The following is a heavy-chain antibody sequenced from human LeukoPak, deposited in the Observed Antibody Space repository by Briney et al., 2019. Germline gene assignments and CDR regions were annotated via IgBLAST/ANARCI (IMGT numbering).Heavy chain of an antibody. CDR2: IIPIFGTA. D-gene: IGHD3-9*01. J-gene: IGHJ4*02. CDR1: GGTFSSYA. CDR3: ARDRRYFDWLPLDY. Sequence: ASVKVSCKASGGTFSSYAISWVRQAPGQGLEWMGRIIPIFGTANYAQKFQGRVTITTDESTSTAYMELSSLRSEDTAVYYCARDRRYFDWLPLDYWGQGTLATVSS. V-gene: IGHV1-69*05.